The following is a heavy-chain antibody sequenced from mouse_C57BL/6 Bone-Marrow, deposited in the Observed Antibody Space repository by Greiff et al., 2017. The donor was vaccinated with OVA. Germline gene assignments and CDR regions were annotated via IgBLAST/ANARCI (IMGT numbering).Heavy chain of an antibody. CDR2: IDPETGGT. CDR3: TRGLLCGAMDY. J-gene: IGHJ4*01. D-gene: IGHD2-1*01. V-gene: IGHV1-15*01. CDR1: GYTFTDYE. Sequence: VKLVESGAELVRPGASVTLSCKASGYTFTDYEMHWVKQTPVHGLEWIGAIDPETGGTAYNQKFKGKAILTADKSSSTAYMELRSLTSEDSAVYYCTRGLLCGAMDYWGQGTSVTVSS.